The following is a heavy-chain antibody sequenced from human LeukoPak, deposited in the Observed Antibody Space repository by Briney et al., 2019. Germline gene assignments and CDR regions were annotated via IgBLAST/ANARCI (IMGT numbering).Heavy chain of an antibody. CDR3: ARDPPLYDSSGYYGDDAFDI. CDR1: GFSFSSYS. V-gene: IGHV3-48*04. Sequence: GGSLRLSCAASGFSFSSYSMNWVRQAPGKGLEWISYISWSSYTIYYSSSVRGRFTISRDNAKKSLYLQMNSLRAEDTAVYYCARDPPLYDSSGYYGDDAFDIWGQGTMVTVSS. J-gene: IGHJ3*02. CDR2: ISWSSYTI. D-gene: IGHD3-22*01.